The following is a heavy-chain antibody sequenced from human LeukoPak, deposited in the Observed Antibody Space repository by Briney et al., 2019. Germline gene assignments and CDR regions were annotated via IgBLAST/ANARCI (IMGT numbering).Heavy chain of an antibody. CDR1: GDSFSGFY. V-gene: IGHV4-34*01. CDR3: VRGNVKHYHSVADEYYYYMDV. D-gene: IGHD6-19*01. J-gene: IGHJ6*03. Sequence: SETLSLTCAVYGDSFSGFYWTWVRQAPGKGLEWIGEISYSGTPRYNPSLNSRITVTLDTSKKQTSLNPSPVTAADTAVYYCVRGNVKHYHSVADEYYYYMDVWGKGTAVIVSS. CDR2: ISYSGTP.